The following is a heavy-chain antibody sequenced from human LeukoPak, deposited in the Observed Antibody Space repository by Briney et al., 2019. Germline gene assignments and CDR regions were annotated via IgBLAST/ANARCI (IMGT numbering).Heavy chain of an antibody. D-gene: IGHD2-15*01. J-gene: IGHJ6*02. CDR1: GFTFSSYA. Sequence: TGGSLRLSCAASGFTFSSYAMHWVRQATGKGLEWVAVISYDGSNKYYADSVKGRFTISRDNSKNTLYLQMNSLRAEDTAVYYCAIEAASLSGMDVWGQGTTVTVSS. CDR3: AIEAASLSGMDV. CDR2: ISYDGSNK. V-gene: IGHV3-30-3*01.